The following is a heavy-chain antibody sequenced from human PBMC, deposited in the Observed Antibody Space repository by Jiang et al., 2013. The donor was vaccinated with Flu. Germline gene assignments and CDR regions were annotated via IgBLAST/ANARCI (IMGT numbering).Heavy chain of an antibody. Sequence: QLVESGGGVVQPGGSLRLSCAASGFTFSSYGMHWVRQAPGKGLEWVAFIRYDGSNKYYADSVKGRFTISRDNSKNTLYLQMNSLRAEDTAVYYCAKDPSWFGESANYYGMDVWGQGTTVTVSS. J-gene: IGHJ6*02. D-gene: IGHD3-10*01. V-gene: IGHV3-30*02. CDR1: GFTFSSYG. CDR3: AKDPSWFGESANYYGMDV. CDR2: IRYDGSNK.